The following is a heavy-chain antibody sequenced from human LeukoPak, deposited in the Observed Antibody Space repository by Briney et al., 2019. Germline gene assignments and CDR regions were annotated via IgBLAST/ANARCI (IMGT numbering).Heavy chain of an antibody. CDR3: ARDCSHYDFWSGYSYYYYYMDV. Sequence: SETLSLTCGVSGGSISSSSYYWGWIRQPPGKGLEWIGSIYYSGSTYYNPSLKSRVTISVDTSKNQFSLKLSSVTAADTAVYYCARDCSHYDFWSGYSYYYYYMDVWGKGTTVTVSS. CDR2: IYYSGST. V-gene: IGHV4-39*07. D-gene: IGHD3-3*01. CDR1: GGSISSSSYY. J-gene: IGHJ6*03.